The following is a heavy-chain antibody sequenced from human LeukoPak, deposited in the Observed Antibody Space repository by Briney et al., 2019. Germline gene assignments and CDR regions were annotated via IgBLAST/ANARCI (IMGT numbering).Heavy chain of an antibody. J-gene: IGHJ4*02. V-gene: IGHV3-23*01. CDR1: GFTFSSYG. Sequence: GGSLRLSCAASGFTFSSYGMSWVRQAPGKGLEWVSAISGSGGSTYYADSVKGRFTIFRDNSKNTLYLQMNSLRAEDTAVYYCAKGVLGYCSGGSCYPFDYWGQGTLVTVSS. CDR2: ISGSGGST. D-gene: IGHD2-15*01. CDR3: AKGVLGYCSGGSCYPFDY.